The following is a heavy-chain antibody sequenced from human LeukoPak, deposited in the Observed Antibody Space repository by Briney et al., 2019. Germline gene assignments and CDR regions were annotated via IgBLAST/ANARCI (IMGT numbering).Heavy chain of an antibody. CDR2: IYYGGT. Sequence: SETLSLTCTVSGGSISSGYYYWSWIRRPPGKGLEYIGYIYYGGTYYNPSLKSRVTISVDTSKNQFSLKLSSVTAADTAVYYCARGTWSSSIDYWGQGTLVTVS. CDR1: GGSISSGYYY. V-gene: IGHV4-30-4*01. CDR3: ARGTWSSSIDY. D-gene: IGHD6-6*01. J-gene: IGHJ4*02.